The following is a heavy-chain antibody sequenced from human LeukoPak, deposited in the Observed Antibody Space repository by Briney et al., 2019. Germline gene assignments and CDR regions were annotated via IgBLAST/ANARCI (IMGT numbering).Heavy chain of an antibody. V-gene: IGHV3-23*01. CDR2: ISGSGGST. D-gene: IGHD5-18*01. J-gene: IGHJ4*02. CDR3: AKREGGYSYGYFDY. Sequence: AGGSLRLSCAASGFTFSSYAMSWVRQAPGKGLEWVSAISGSGGSTYYADSVKGRFTISRDNSKNTLYLQMNSLRAEDTAVYYCAKREGGYSYGYFDYWGQGTLVTVSS. CDR1: GFTFSSYA.